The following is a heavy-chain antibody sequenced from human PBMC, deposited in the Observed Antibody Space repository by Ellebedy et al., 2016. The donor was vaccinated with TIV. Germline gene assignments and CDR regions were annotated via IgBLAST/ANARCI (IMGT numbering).Heavy chain of an antibody. CDR3: ARHGGRDYFDY. CDR1: GGSISSYY. J-gene: IGHJ4*02. D-gene: IGHD2-15*01. CDR2: IYYSGST. V-gene: IGHV4-59*08. Sequence: SETLSLTCTVSGGSISSYYWSWILQPPGKGLEWIGYIYYSGSTNYNPSLKSRVTISVDTSKNHFSLKLSSVTAADTAVYYCARHGGRDYFDYWGQGTLVTVSS.